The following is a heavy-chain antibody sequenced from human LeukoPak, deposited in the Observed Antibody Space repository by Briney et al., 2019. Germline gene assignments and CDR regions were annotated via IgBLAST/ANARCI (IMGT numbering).Heavy chain of an antibody. CDR3: ARDRMATSPL. V-gene: IGHV4-61*02. D-gene: IGHD5-24*01. Sequence: SETLSLTCIVSRGSISSGSYYWSWIRQPAGKGLEWIGRIYTSGSTNYNPSLKSRVTISVDTSKNQFSLKLSSVTAADTAVYYCARDRMATSPLWGQGTLVTVSS. J-gene: IGHJ4*02. CDR1: RGSISSGSYY. CDR2: IYTSGST.